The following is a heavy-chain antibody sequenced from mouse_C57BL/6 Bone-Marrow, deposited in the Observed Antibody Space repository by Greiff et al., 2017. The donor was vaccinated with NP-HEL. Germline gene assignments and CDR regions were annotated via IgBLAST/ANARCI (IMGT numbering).Heavy chain of an antibody. J-gene: IGHJ4*01. CDR3: ARYDGKRMDY. Sequence: VHLVESGAELVKPGASVKISCKASGYAFSSYWMNWVKQRPGKGLEWIGDIYPGSGSTNYNEKFKSKATLTVATSSSTAYMQLSSLTSEDSAVYYCARYDGKRMDYWGQGTSVTVSS. V-gene: IGHV1-55*01. CDR1: GYAFSSYW. CDR2: IYPGSGST. D-gene: IGHD2-1*01.